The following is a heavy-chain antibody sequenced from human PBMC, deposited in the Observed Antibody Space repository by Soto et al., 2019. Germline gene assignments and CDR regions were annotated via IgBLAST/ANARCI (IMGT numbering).Heavy chain of an antibody. CDR1: GGSISSYY. J-gene: IGHJ4*02. CDR3: ARATTRYCGGDCYLFDY. Sequence: QVQLQESGPGLVKPSETLSLTCTVSGGSISSYYWSWIRQPAGKGREWIGRIYTSGSTNYNPSLKSRVTMSVDTSKNQFSLKLSSVAAADTAVYYCARATTRYCGGDCYLFDYWGQGTLVTVSS. V-gene: IGHV4-4*07. CDR2: IYTSGST. D-gene: IGHD2-21*02.